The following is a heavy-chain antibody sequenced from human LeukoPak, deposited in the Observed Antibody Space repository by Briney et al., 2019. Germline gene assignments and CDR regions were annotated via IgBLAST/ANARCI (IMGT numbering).Heavy chain of an antibody. CDR1: GGSMDTYF. J-gene: IGHJ3*02. D-gene: IGHD3-10*01. CDR3: ARAPPDYGVIHAAFDI. Sequence: PSETLSLTCRVSGGSMDTYFWNWVRQSAGKGLEWIGRIHSSGTANYNPSLKTRASMSIDTSKTQFSVTLTSVTAADTAIYYCARAPPDYGVIHAAFDIGGQGTVVTASS. CDR2: IHSSGTA. V-gene: IGHV4-4*07.